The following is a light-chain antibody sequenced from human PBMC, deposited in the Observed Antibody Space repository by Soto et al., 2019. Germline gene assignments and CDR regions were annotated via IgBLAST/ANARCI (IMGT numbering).Light chain of an antibody. Sequence: QSVLTQPPSVSEAPRRRVTISCSGSSSNIGNNAVNWYQQLPGKAPKLLIYYDDLLPSGVSDRFSGSKSGTSASLAISGLQSEDEADYYCAAWDDSLNGPYVFGTGTKVTVL. CDR3: AAWDDSLNGPYV. CDR2: YDD. J-gene: IGLJ1*01. CDR1: SSNIGNNA. V-gene: IGLV1-36*01.